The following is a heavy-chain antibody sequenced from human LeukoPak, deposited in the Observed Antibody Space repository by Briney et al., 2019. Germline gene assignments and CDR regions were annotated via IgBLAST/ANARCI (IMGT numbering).Heavy chain of an antibody. D-gene: IGHD2-2*01. Sequence: PSETLSLTCTVSGGSISSYYWSWIRQPPGKGLEWIGYIYYSGTTNYNPSLKSRVTISLDTSKNQFSLKMSSVTAADTAVYFCASTGYSTTWAFGYWGQGTLVTVSS. V-gene: IGHV4-59*01. CDR2: IYYSGTT. J-gene: IGHJ4*02. CDR1: GGSISSYY. CDR3: ASTGYSTTWAFGY.